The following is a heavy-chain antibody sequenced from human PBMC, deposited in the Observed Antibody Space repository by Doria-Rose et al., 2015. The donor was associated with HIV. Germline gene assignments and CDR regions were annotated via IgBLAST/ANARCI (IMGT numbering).Heavy chain of an antibody. Sequence: QVQLQQWGAGLLKPSETLSLTCAVYGGSFSGYYWSWIRQPPGKGLEWIGEINHSGSTNSTPSLESRVTISVDASKNQFSLKLTPVTAADTAVYYCARGRVDYSSSLFWYFDLWGRGTLVTVSS. CDR2: INHSGST. D-gene: IGHD6-13*01. V-gene: IGHV4-34*01. CDR3: ARGRVDYSSSLFWYFDL. CDR1: GGSFSGYY. J-gene: IGHJ2*01.